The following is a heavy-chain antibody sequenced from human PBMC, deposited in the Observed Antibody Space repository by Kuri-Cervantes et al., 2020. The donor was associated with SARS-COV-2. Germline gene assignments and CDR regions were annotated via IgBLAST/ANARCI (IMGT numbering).Heavy chain of an antibody. Sequence: SETLSLTCTVSGGSISSHYWSWIRQPPGKGLEWIGYIYYSGSTNYNPSLKSRVTISVDTSKNQFSLKLSSVTAADTAVYYCARVKPYYDSSGYSPPHYYYYDMDVWGKGTTVTVSS. V-gene: IGHV4-59*11. CDR2: IYYSGST. D-gene: IGHD3-22*01. J-gene: IGHJ6*03. CDR1: GGSISSHY. CDR3: ARVKPYYDSSGYSPPHYYYYDMDV.